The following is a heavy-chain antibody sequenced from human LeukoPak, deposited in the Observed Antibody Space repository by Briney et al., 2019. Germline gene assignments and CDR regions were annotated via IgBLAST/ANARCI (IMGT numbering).Heavy chain of an antibody. CDR1: GFTFSSYA. J-gene: IGHJ4*02. V-gene: IGHV3-23*01. D-gene: IGHD3-3*01. CDR3: AKDYSFWSGCFDY. Sequence: GGSLRLSCAASGFTFSSYAMSWVRQAPGKGLEWVSAISGSGGSTYYADSVKGRFTISRDNSKDTLYLQMNSLRAEDTAVYYCAKDYSFWSGCFDYWGQGTLVTVSS. CDR2: ISGSGGST.